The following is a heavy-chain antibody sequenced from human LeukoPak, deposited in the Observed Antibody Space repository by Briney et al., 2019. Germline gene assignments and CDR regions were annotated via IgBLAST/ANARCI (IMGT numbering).Heavy chain of an antibody. CDR3: ARDPDYYGSGSYYNEGWFDP. CDR2: IRYDGSNK. J-gene: IGHJ5*02. V-gene: IGHV3-30*02. Sequence: PGGSLRLSCAASGFTFSSYGMHWVRQAPGKGLEWVAFIRYDGSNKYYADSVKGRFTISRDNSKNTLYLQMNSLRAEDTAVYYCARDPDYYGSGSYYNEGWFDPWGQGTLVTVSS. CDR1: GFTFSSYG. D-gene: IGHD3-10*01.